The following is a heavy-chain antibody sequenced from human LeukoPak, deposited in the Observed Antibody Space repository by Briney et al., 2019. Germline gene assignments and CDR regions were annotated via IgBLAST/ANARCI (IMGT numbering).Heavy chain of an antibody. CDR1: GGTFSSYA. CDR3: GLGYSYGYYYYYMDV. CDR2: IIPIFGTA. V-gene: IGHV1-69*05. D-gene: IGHD5-18*01. J-gene: IGHJ6*03. Sequence: SVKVSCKASGGTFSSYAISWVRQAPGQGREWMGGIIPIFGTANYAQKFQGRVTITTDESTSTAYMELSSLRSEDTAVYYCGLGYSYGYYYYYMDVWGKGTTVTVSS.